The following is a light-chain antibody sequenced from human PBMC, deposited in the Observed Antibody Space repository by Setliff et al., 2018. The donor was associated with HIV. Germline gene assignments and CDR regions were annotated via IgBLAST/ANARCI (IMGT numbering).Light chain of an antibody. CDR2: AVS. CDR3: SSYASRTPLYV. J-gene: IGLJ1*01. V-gene: IGLV2-14*03. CDR1: SSDVGGYNY. Sequence: QSALPQPASVSGSPGQSITISCTATSSDVGGYNYVSWYQQHPGKAPKLMISAVSNRPSGVSNRFSGSKSGNTASLTISGLQAEDEADYYCSSYASRTPLYVFGTGTKVTVL.